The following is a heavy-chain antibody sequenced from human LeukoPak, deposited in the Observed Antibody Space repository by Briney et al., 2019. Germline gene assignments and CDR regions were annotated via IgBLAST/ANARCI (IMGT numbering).Heavy chain of an antibody. V-gene: IGHV3-23*01. J-gene: IGHJ6*03. Sequence: GGSLRLSCAASGFTFSSYAMTWVRQAPGKGLEWVSAISGSDGATYYADSVMGRFTISRDNSKNTLYLQMNSLRAEDTAVYYCAKDAYSSSWLFYYYYYMDVWGKGTTVTVSS. CDR3: AKDAYSSSWLFYYYYYMDV. CDR2: ISGSDGAT. D-gene: IGHD6-13*01. CDR1: GFTFSSYA.